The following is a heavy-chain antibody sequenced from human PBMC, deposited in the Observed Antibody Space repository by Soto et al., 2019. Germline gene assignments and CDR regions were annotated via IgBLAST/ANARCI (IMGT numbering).Heavy chain of an antibody. CDR2: SYSSGST. CDR1: GGDISTYY. CDR3: ARGQRFSDWFDP. D-gene: IGHD3-3*01. V-gene: IGHV4-4*07. Sequence: QVQLQESGPGLVKPSETLSLTCTVSGGDISTYYWTWIRQPAGKGLEWLGRSYSSGSTKYNTSLKRPVTMSLDTSQTQFSLRLSAVSAADTAVFSCARGQRFSDWFDPWGQGTLVTVSS. J-gene: IGHJ5*02.